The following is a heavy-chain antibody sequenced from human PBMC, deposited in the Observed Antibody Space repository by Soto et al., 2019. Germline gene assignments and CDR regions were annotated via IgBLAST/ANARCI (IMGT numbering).Heavy chain of an antibody. CDR3: ARGGLYISSYYYMDV. V-gene: IGHV1-18*01. D-gene: IGHD3-3*01. CDR1: GYTFNTHG. CDR2: ISAHNDNT. J-gene: IGHJ6*03. Sequence: QVQLVQSGAEVKKPGASVKVSCKASGYTFNTHGISWVRQAPGQWLEWMGWISAHNDNTNYAQKLQGRVTMTTDTSTNTAYMELRSLTSDDTAVYYCARGGLYISSYYYMDVWGKGTTVTVSS.